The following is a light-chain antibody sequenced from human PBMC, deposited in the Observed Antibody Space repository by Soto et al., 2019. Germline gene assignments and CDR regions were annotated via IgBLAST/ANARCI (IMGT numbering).Light chain of an antibody. Sequence: DIQMTQYPSSLSASVGDRVTITCRASQSISSYLNWYQQKPGKAPKLLIYAASSLQSGVPSRFSGSGYGTDLTLTISSMQTEDFATYYCQQSYSTTWTFGHGTQVDIK. CDR2: AAS. J-gene: IGKJ1*01. CDR1: QSISSY. CDR3: QQSYSTTWT. V-gene: IGKV1-39*01.